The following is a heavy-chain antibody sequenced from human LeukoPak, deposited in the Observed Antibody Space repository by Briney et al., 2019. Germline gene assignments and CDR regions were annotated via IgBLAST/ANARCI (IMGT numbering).Heavy chain of an antibody. J-gene: IGHJ4*02. D-gene: IGHD3-22*01. V-gene: IGHV3-21*01. CDR1: GFTFSSYS. CDR2: ISSSSSYI. CDR3: ARDLPPQGVVVISSMLDY. Sequence: GGSLRLSCAASGFTFSSYSMNWVRQAPGKGLEWVSSISSSSSYIYYADSVKGRFTISRDNAKNSLYLQMNSLRAEDTAVYYCARDLPPQGVVVISSMLDYWGQGTLVTVSS.